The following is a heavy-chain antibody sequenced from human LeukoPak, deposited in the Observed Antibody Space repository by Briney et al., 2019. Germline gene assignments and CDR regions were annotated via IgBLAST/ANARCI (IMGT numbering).Heavy chain of an antibody. Sequence: SETLSLTCTVSGGSISHYYWSWIRQPPGKGLEWIGYISYGGSTDYSPSLKSRVTKSVDTSKNQFSLRLSSVTVADTAVYYCARSLTVTYGAFDIWGQGTMVTVSS. D-gene: IGHD4-17*01. CDR1: GGSISHYY. CDR2: ISYGGST. J-gene: IGHJ3*02. V-gene: IGHV4-59*01. CDR3: ARSLTVTYGAFDI.